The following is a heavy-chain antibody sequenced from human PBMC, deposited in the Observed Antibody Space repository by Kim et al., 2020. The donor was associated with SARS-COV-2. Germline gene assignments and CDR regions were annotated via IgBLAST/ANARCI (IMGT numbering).Heavy chain of an antibody. J-gene: IGHJ6*04. D-gene: IGHD3-3*01. Sequence: GGSLRLSCAASGFTFSSYAMSWVRQAPGKGLEWVSAISGSGGSTYYADSVKGRFTISRDNSKNTLYLQMNSLRAEDTAVYYCAKDLGITIVGVVRLTVRATAGWGKGTSVTASS. CDR1: GFTFSSYA. CDR2: ISGSGGST. V-gene: IGHV3-23*01. CDR3: AKDLGITIVGVVRLTVRATAG.